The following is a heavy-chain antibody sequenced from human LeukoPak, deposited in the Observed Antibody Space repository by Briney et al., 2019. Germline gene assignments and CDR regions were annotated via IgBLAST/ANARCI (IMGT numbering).Heavy chain of an antibody. D-gene: IGHD3-3*01. CDR3: ARVSFGVVTPAFDY. Sequence: GGSLRLSCAAPGFTFSDYYMSWIRQAPGKGLEWVSYISSSGSTIYYADSVKGRFTISRDNAKNSLYLQMNSLRAEDTAVYYCARVSFGVVTPAFDYWGQGTLVTVSS. CDR1: GFTFSDYY. J-gene: IGHJ4*02. V-gene: IGHV3-11*04. CDR2: ISSSGSTI.